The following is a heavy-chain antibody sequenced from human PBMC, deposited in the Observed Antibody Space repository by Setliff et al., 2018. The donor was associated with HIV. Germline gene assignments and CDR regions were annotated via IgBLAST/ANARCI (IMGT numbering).Heavy chain of an antibody. CDR3: ASGSHGEGATDY. D-gene: IGHD1-26*01. J-gene: IGHJ4*02. V-gene: IGHV1-24*01. CDR1: GFTLREVS. Sequence: ASVKVSCKVSGFTLREVSMHWVRQAPGKGLEWMGYFDPEDGETVYAQKFQGRVTMTEDTSTNTAYMELSSLRSEDTAVYYCASGSHGEGATDYWGLGTLVTVSS. CDR2: FDPEDGET.